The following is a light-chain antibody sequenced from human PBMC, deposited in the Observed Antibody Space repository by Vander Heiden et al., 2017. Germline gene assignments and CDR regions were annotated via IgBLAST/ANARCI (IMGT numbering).Light chain of an antibody. CDR1: QSVSSN. CDR2: GAS. V-gene: IGKV3D-15*01. CDR3: QQYNNWPLYT. Sequence: EIVMTQSPATLSVSPGERATLSCRASQSVSSNLAWYQQKPGQAPRLLIYGASTRATGITARFSGSGSGTEFTLTISSLQSEDFAVYYCQQYNNWPLYTVAYEVKLEI. J-gene: IGKJ2*01.